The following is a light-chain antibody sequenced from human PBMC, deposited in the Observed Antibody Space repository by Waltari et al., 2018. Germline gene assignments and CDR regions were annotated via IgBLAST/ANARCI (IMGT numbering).Light chain of an antibody. V-gene: IGKV3-15*01. CDR2: GAS. Sequence: IVMTQSPATLSVSPGERATRSCRASQSISSNLAWYQQRPGQAPRLLIYGASNRATGIPARFSGSGSGTEFTLTISSLQSEDLAVYYCQQYNNWPPVFTFGPGTKVDIK. CDR3: QQYNNWPPVFT. J-gene: IGKJ3*01. CDR1: QSISSN.